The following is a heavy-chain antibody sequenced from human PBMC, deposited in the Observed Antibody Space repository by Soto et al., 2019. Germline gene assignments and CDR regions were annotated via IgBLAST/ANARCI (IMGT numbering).Heavy chain of an antibody. CDR3: AREIPLYYDFWSGHPLYYFDY. CDR1: GGSISSYY. D-gene: IGHD3-3*01. J-gene: IGHJ4*02. Sequence: SEILSLTCTVSGGSISSYYWSWIRQPAGKGLEWIGRIYTSGSTNYNPSLKSRVTMSVDTSKNQFSLKLSSVTAADTAVYYCAREIPLYYDFWSGHPLYYFDYWGQGTLVTVSS. V-gene: IGHV4-4*07. CDR2: IYTSGST.